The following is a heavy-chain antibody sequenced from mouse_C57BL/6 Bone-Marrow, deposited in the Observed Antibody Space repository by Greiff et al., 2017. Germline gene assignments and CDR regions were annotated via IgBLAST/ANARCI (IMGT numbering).Heavy chain of an antibody. CDR1: GYTFTDYY. V-gene: IGHV1-77*01. CDR2: IGPGSGST. Sequence: QVQLKQSGAELVKPGASVKISCKASGYTFTDYYINWVKQRPGQGLEWIGKIGPGSGSTYYNEKFKGKATLTADKSSSTAYMQLSSLTSEDSAVYFCARSRYLYGSSYWYFDVWGTGTTVTVSS. D-gene: IGHD1-1*01. J-gene: IGHJ1*03. CDR3: ARSRYLYGSSYWYFDV.